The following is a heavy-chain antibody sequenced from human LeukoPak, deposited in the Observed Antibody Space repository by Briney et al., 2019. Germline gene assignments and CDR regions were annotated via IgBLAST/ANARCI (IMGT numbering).Heavy chain of an antibody. J-gene: IGHJ4*02. CDR3: ASLPHLPEYYYTSGTSSYKGHH. Sequence: PSETLSLTCSVSGGSISSTTDYWGWIRQPPGKGLEWIGTFYYDGSTYYNPSLKSRVTVSGDTSKNQFSLRLDSVTAADTAVYYCASLPHLPEYYYTSGTSSYKGHHWGQGTLVTVSS. D-gene: IGHD3-10*01. CDR1: GGSISSTTDY. CDR2: FYYDGST. V-gene: IGHV4-39*07.